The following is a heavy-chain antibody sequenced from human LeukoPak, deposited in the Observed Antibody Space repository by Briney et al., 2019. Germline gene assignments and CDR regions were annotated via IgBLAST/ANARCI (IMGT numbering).Heavy chain of an antibody. D-gene: IGHD3-10*02. CDR1: GFNFDRYT. J-gene: IGHJ4*02. CDR2: AGWAGGTT. CDR3: AKELDTMFFDY. V-gene: IGHV3-43*01. Sequence: GGSPRLSCATSGFNFDRYTIHWVRQAPGKGLEWVSLAGWAGGTTFYSDSVRGRFTISRDSGRKSVYLQMNSLTTDDTAFYFCAKELDTMFFDYWGQGALVTVSS.